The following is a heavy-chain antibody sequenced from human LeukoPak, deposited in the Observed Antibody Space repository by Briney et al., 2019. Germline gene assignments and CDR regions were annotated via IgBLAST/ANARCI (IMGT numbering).Heavy chain of an antibody. CDR1: GLTFSSYG. Sequence: GRSLRLSCAASGLTFSSYGMQWVRQAPGKGLEWVASTSYDETYKYYADSVKGRFTVSRDNAESTLYLQMNSLRPEDTAIYYCAREVSSSWYYLDYWGQGTPVTVSS. D-gene: IGHD6-13*01. CDR3: AREVSSSWYYLDY. V-gene: IGHV3-30*03. J-gene: IGHJ4*02. CDR2: TSYDETYK.